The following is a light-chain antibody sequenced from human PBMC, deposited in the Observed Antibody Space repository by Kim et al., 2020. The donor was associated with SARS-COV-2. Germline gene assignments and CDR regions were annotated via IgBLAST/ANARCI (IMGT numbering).Light chain of an antibody. CDR2: GTS. V-gene: IGKV3-20*01. CDR1: QTVSSTY. CDR3: QQYSTPPST. Sequence: SPGEIAISSCAASQTVSSTYLVWYQQKAGRAPRLFIYGTSTRVTGVPDRFSGSGSGTDFTLTISRLEPEDFAVYYCQQYSTPPSTFGQGTRLEIK. J-gene: IGKJ5*01.